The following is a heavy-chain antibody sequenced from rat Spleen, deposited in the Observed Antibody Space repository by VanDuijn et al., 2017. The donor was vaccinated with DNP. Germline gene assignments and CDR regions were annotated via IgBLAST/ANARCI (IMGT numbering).Heavy chain of an antibody. V-gene: IGHV5S13*01. CDR2: ISNGGGNT. J-gene: IGHJ2*01. D-gene: IGHD1-2*01. CDR1: GFTFSNYG. Sequence: EVQLVESGGGLVQPGRSLKLSCAASGFTFSNYGMAWVRQAPTKGLEWVSSISNGGGNTYYRDSVKGRFTISRDNAKNTQYLQMDSLRSEDTATYYCASGPNGYNYFDYWGQGVMVTVSS. CDR3: ASGPNGYNYFDY.